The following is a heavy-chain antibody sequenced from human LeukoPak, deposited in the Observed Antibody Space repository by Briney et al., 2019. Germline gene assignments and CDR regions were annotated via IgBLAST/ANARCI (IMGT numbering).Heavy chain of an antibody. CDR1: GGSISSGGYY. Sequence: PSQTLSLTCTVSGGSISSGGYYWSWIRQHPGKGLEWIGYIYYSGSTYYNPSLKSRVTISVDRSKNQFSLKLSSVTAADTAVYYCARAPRPYYYGMDVWGQGTTVTVSS. CDR2: IYYSGST. CDR3: ARAPRPYYYGMDV. V-gene: IGHV4-31*03. J-gene: IGHJ6*02.